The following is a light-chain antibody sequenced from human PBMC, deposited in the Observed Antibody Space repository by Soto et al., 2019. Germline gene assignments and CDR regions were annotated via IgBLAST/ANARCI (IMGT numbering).Light chain of an antibody. J-gene: IGLJ2*01. CDR3: CSYAGSYSVV. V-gene: IGLV2-11*01. CDR2: DVN. Sequence: QSALTQPRSVSGSPGQSVTISCTGTSSDVGTYNYVSWYQHHPGKAPKLMIYDVNKRPSGVPDRFSGSKSGNTASLTISGLQAEDEADYYCCSYAGSYSVVFGGGTKLTVL. CDR1: SSDVGTYNY.